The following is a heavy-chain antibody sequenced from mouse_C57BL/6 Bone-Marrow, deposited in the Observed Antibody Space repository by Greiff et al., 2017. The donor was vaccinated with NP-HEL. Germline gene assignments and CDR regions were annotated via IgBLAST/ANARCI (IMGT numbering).Heavy chain of an antibody. CDR1: GYTFTSYW. CDR2: IDPSDSYT. J-gene: IGHJ2*01. CDR3: ALDSSRFDY. D-gene: IGHD3-2*02. V-gene: IGHV1-59*01. Sequence: QVQLQQPGAELVRPGTSVKLSCKASGYTFTSYWMHWVKQRPGQGLEWIGVIDPSDSYTNYNQKFKGKATLTVDKSSSTAYMQLSSLTSEDSAVYYCALDSSRFDYWGQGTTLTVSS.